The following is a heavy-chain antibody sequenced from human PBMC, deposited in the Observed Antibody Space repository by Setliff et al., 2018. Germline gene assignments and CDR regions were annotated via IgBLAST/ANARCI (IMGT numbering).Heavy chain of an antibody. D-gene: IGHD2-21*02. Sequence: PSETLSLTCTVSGDSISSGNYYWSWIRQPAGKGLEWIGRMYPSGSTKYNPSLKSRVTISRDDSKNTAYLQMNSLKIEDTAVYYCAGAGGNSDYFDYWGQGTLVTVSS. CDR1: GDSISSGNYY. J-gene: IGHJ4*02. CDR3: AGAGGNSDYFDY. CDR2: MYPSGST. V-gene: IGHV4-61*02.